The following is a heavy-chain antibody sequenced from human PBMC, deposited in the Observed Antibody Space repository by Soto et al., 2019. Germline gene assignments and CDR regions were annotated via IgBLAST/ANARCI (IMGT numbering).Heavy chain of an antibody. D-gene: IGHD3-9*01. V-gene: IGHV3-15*01. J-gene: IGHJ3*01. Sequence: PGGSLRLSCAASGFTFSNAWMSWVRQAPGKGLEWVGRIKSKTDGGTTDYPAPVKGRFTISRGDSENMLYLQMNSLKTEDTAVYYCSTGYYDILTGYFNSPWGQGTMVTVSS. CDR1: GFTFSNAW. CDR3: STGYYDILTGYFNSP. CDR2: IKSKTDGGTT.